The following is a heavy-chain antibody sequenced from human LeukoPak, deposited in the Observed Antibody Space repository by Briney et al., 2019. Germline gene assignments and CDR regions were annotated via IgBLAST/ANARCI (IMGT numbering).Heavy chain of an antibody. V-gene: IGHV3-21*01. Sequence: GGSLRLSCAASGFTYSSHNMNWVRQAPGKGLEWVSSISSSGSYIYYADSVKGRFTISRDNAKNSLYLQMNSLRAEDTAVYYCARAGYSSSGVDYWGQGTLVTVSS. CDR1: GFTYSSHN. D-gene: IGHD6-6*01. CDR2: ISSSGSYI. CDR3: ARAGYSSSGVDY. J-gene: IGHJ4*02.